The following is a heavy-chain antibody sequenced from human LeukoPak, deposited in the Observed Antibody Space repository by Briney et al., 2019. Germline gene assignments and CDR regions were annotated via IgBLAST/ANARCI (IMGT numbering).Heavy chain of an antibody. Sequence: SETLSLTCTVSGGSISSSSYYWGWIRQPPGKGLEWIGSIYYSGSTYYNPSLKSRVTISVDTSKNQFSLKLSSVTAADTAVYYCAKWLPPGAFDIWGQGTMVTVSS. D-gene: IGHD6-19*01. V-gene: IGHV4-39*07. CDR1: GGSISSSSYY. J-gene: IGHJ3*02. CDR3: AKWLPPGAFDI. CDR2: IYYSGST.